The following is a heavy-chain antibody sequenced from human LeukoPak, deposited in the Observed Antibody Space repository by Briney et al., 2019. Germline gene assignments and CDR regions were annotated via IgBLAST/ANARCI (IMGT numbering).Heavy chain of an antibody. V-gene: IGHV5-51*01. CDR3: ARSLGGSYSRALGY. CDR2: IYPGDSDT. CDR1: GSRFTSYW. Sequence: GASLKISCKGSGSRFTSYWIGWVRQMPGKGLEWMGIIYPGDSDTRFSPSFQGQVTISADKSISTAYLQWSSLKASDTAMYYCARSLGGSYSRALGYWGQGTLITVSS. J-gene: IGHJ4*02. D-gene: IGHD1-26*01.